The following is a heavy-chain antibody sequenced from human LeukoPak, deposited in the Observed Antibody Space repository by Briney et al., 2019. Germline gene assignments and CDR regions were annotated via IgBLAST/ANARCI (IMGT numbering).Heavy chain of an antibody. V-gene: IGHV1-18*01. J-gene: IGHJ4*02. CDR2: ISAYNGDT. CDR1: GYTFTSYG. D-gene: IGHD3-9*01. Sequence: ASVQVSCQASGYTFTSYGISWARQAPGQGLEWMGWISAYNGDTNYAQKLQGRVTMTTDTSTSTAYMELRSLRSDDTAVYYCARSKYYDILTGYYYFDYWGQGTLVTVSS. CDR3: ARSKYYDILTGYYYFDY.